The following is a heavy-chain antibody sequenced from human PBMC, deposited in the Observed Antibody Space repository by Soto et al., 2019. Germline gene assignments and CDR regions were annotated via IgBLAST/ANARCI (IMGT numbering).Heavy chain of an antibody. D-gene: IGHD1-7*01. CDR1: GFTFSDYY. V-gene: IGHV3-11*01. CDR2: ISSSGSTI. CDR3: AGDRGSRITATTSIDRYYMDV. Sequence: GGSLRLSCAASGFTFSDYYMSWIRQAPGKGLEWVSYISSSGSTIYYADSVKGRFTISRDNAKNSLYLQMNSLRAEDTAVYYGAGDRGSRITATTSIDRYYMDVWGKGTTVTVSS. J-gene: IGHJ6*03.